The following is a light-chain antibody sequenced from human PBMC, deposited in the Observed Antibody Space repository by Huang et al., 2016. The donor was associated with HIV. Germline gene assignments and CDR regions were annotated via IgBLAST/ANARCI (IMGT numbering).Light chain of an antibody. CDR2: GAS. CDR3: HQYNDWPPEWS. V-gene: IGKV3-15*01. Sequence: IVLTQSPATLSVSPGERATLSCRASQSLRNNLAWYQQRPGQAPRLLIYGASHRAAGIPARFSGSGSDTEFTLTISSLQSGDFAIYYCHQYNDWPPEWSFAQGTRVDI. CDR1: QSLRNN. J-gene: IGKJ1*01.